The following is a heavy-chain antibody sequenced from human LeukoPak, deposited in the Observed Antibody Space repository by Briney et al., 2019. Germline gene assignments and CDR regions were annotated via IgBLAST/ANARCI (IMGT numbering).Heavy chain of an antibody. D-gene: IGHD6-19*01. CDR2: IKSKTDGGTT. CDR1: GFTFSNAW. Sequence: PGGSLGLSCAASGFTFSNAWMSWVRQAPGKGLEWVGRIKSKTDGGTTDYAAPVKGRFTISRDDSKNTLYLQMNSLKTEDTAVYYCTTDTTVGVAGVSHYYYYMDVWGKGTTVTVSS. V-gene: IGHV3-15*01. J-gene: IGHJ6*03. CDR3: TTDTTVGVAGVSHYYYYMDV.